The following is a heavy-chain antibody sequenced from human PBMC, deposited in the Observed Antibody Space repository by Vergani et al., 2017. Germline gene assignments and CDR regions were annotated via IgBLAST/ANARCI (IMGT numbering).Heavy chain of an antibody. J-gene: IGHJ6*04. CDR3: ASDVKKRQGF. CDR1: GGSFSGYY. Sequence: QVQLQQWGAGLLKPSETLSLTCAVYGGSFSGYYWSWIRQPPGKGLEWIGEINHSGSTNYNPSLKSRVTISVDTSKNQFSLKLSSVTAADTAVYYCASDVKKRQGFWGKGTTVTVSS. CDR2: INHSGST. V-gene: IGHV4-34*01.